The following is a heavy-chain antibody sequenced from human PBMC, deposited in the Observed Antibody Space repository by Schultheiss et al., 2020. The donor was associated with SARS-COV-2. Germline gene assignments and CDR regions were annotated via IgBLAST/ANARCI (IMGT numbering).Heavy chain of an antibody. J-gene: IGHJ6*03. CDR2: ISSSGSTI. Sequence: GGSLRLSCAASGFTFSSYAMHWVRQAPGKGLEWVSYISSSGSTIYYADSVKGRFTISRDNAKNSLYLQMNSLRAEDTAVYYCAKGYRDCSSTSCFAWYYYYMDVWGKGTTVTVSS. V-gene: IGHV3-48*03. CDR1: GFTFSSYA. CDR3: AKGYRDCSSTSCFAWYYYYMDV. D-gene: IGHD2-2*01.